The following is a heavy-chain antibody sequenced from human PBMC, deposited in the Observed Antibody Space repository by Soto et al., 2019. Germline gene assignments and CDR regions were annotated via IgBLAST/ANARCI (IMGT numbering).Heavy chain of an antibody. Sequence: KTGGSLRLSCAASGFTFSSYSMNWVRQAPGKGLEWVSSISSSSSYIYYADSVKGRFTISRDNAKNSLYLQMNSLRAEDTAVYYCARDIRPQLLVRETGYDAFDIWGQGTMVTVSS. CDR1: GFTFSSYS. V-gene: IGHV3-21*01. D-gene: IGHD1-26*01. CDR2: ISSSSSYI. J-gene: IGHJ3*02. CDR3: ARDIRPQLLVRETGYDAFDI.